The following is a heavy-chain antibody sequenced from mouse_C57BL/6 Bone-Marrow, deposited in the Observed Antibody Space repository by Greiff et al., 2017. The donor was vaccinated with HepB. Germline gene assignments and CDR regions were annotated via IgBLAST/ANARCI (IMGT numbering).Heavy chain of an antibody. D-gene: IGHD2-1*01. V-gene: IGHV3-6*01. CDR3: ARADYGNPYYYAMDY. J-gene: IGHJ4*01. Sequence: EVKLMESGPGLVKPSQSLSLTCSVTGYSITSGYYWNWIRQFPGNKLEWMGYISYDGSNNYNPSLKNRISITRDTSKNQFFLKLNSVTTEDTATYYCARADYGNPYYYAMDYWGQGTSVTVSS. CDR1: GYSITSGYY. CDR2: ISYDGSN.